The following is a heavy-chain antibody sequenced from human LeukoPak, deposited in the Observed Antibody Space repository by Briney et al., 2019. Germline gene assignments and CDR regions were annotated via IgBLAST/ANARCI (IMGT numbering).Heavy chain of an antibody. Sequence: GGSLRLSCAASGFTVSSYHMSWVRQAPGKGLEWVSILYSGGSTYYADSVKGRFTISRDNSKNTLYLQMNSLRAEDTAVYYCATLLFGESEPEGWGQGTLVTVSS. V-gene: IGHV3-66*01. CDR1: GFTVSSYH. CDR3: ATLLFGESEPEG. CDR2: LYSGGST. J-gene: IGHJ4*02. D-gene: IGHD3-10*01.